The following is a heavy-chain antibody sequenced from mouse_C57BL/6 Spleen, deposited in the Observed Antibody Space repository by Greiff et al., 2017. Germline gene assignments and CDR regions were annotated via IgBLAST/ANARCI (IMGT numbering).Heavy chain of an antibody. CDR2: INTSSGYT. CDR1: GFTFTSYW. V-gene: IGHV1-7*01. D-gene: IGHD6-1*01. J-gene: IGHJ3*01. Sequence: QVQLQQSGAELATPGASVKLSCTASGFTFTSYWMHWVKQRPGKGLEWIGYINTSSGYTKYNQKFKDKSTLTADKSSSTAYMQLSSLTYEDSAVYYCARGATQFAYWGQGTLVTVSA. CDR3: ARGATQFAY.